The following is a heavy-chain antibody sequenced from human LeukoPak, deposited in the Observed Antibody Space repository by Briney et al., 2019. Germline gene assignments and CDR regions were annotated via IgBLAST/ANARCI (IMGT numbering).Heavy chain of an antibody. CDR3: ARDKGRGYSYGWDY. Sequence: GGSLRLSCAASGFTFSSYAMSWVRQAPGKGLEWVSYISVRGGDIYYADSVKGRFTVSRDNAKNSLYLQMHTLRDEDTAVYYCARDKGRGYSYGWDYWGREPWSPSPQ. D-gene: IGHD5-18*01. CDR2: ISVRGGDI. J-gene: IGHJ4*02. CDR1: GFTFSSYA. V-gene: IGHV3-48*02.